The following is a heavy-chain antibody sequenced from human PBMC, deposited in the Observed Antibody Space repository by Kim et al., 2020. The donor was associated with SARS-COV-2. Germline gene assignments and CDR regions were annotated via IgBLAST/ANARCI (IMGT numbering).Heavy chain of an antibody. CDR3: ARDRPLYDYVWGSYRYKGWFDP. V-gene: IGHV1-69*13. CDR1: GGTFSSYA. J-gene: IGHJ5*02. D-gene: IGHD3-16*02. Sequence: SVKVSCKASGGTFSSYAISWVRQAPGQGLEWMGGIIPIFGTANYAQKFQGRVTITADESTSTAYMELSSLRSEDTAVYYCARDRPLYDYVWGSYRYKGWFDPWGQGTLVTVSS. CDR2: IIPIFGTA.